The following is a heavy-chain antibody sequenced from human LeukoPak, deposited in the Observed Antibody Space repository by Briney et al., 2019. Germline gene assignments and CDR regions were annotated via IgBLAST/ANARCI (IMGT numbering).Heavy chain of an antibody. D-gene: IGHD4-17*01. V-gene: IGHV3-11*01. J-gene: IGHJ5*02. CDR1: GFTFSDYY. CDR3: ATRNMTTVSP. CDR2: ISSSGSTI. Sequence: GGSLRLSCAASGFTFSDYYMSWIRQAPGKGLEWVSYISSSGSTIYYAGSVKGRFTISRDNAKNSLYLQMDSLRAEDTAVYYCATRNMTTVSPWGQGTLVTVSS.